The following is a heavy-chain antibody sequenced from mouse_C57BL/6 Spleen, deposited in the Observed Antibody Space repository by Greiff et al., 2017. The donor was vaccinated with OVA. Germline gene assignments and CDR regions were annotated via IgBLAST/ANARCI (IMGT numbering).Heavy chain of an antibody. CDR2: IYPGSGNT. Sequence: QVQLQQSGAELVRPGASVKLSCKASGYTFTDYYINWVKQRPGQGLEWIARIYPGSGNTYYNEKFKGKATLTAEKSSSTAYMPLSSLTSEDSAVYFCARANWPPYWYFEVWGTGTTVTVSS. D-gene: IGHD4-1*01. CDR3: ARANWPPYWYFEV. J-gene: IGHJ1*03. CDR1: GYTFTDYY. V-gene: IGHV1-76*01.